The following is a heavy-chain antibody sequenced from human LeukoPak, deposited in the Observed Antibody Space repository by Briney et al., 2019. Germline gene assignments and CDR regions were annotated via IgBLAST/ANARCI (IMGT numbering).Heavy chain of an antibody. CDR3: AKDRDSSGWDY. CDR1: GFTFTSYA. J-gene: IGHJ4*02. D-gene: IGHD3-22*01. V-gene: IGHV3-30-3*01. CDR2: ISYDGNNK. Sequence: GGSVRLSCAASGFTFTSYAMHWVRQSPGKGLAWVAVISYDGNNKYYAYSVKAIFTISRDNSKNTLYLQMNSLRAEDTAVYSCAKDRDSSGWDYWGQGTLVTVSS.